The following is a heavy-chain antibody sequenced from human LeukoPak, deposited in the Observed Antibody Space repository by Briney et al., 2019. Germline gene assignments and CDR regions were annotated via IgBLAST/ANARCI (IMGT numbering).Heavy chain of an antibody. CDR2: INPHSGGT. D-gene: IGHD5-12*01. J-gene: IGHJ6*03. V-gene: IGHV1-2*02. CDR3: ARDGYGDYIYYYMDV. CDR1: GYTLTGYY. Sequence: ASVKVSCKASGYTLTGYYMHWVRQAPGQGLEWIGWINPHSGGTNYAQKFQGRVTMTRDTSISTAYMELNRLTSDDTAVYYCARDGYGDYIYYYMDVWGKGTTATVSS.